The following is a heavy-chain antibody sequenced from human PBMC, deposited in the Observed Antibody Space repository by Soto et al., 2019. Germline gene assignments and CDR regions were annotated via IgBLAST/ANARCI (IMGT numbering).Heavy chain of an antibody. CDR1: GGTLSDHG. D-gene: IGHD3-10*01. CDR2: TIPVFNTA. V-gene: IGHV1-69*06. J-gene: IGHJ3*02. CDR3: AREVCGSGNYYTGPSAFDI. Sequence: QVQLEQSGAEVKKPGSSVKVSCKASGGTLSDHGVAWLRQAPGQGLEWMGGTIPVFNTAKYAQKFQGRVTVTADKFTNIAYMELSSLRSEDTAFYFCAREVCGSGNYYTGPSAFDIWGQGTMVIVSS.